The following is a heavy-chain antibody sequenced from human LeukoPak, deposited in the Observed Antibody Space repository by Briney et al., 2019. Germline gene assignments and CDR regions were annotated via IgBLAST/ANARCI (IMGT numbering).Heavy chain of an antibody. CDR1: GGSISSSNW. D-gene: IGHD6-13*01. V-gene: IGHV4-4*02. J-gene: IGHJ6*02. CDR2: IYHSGST. CDR3: ARSTSRGSSWSDYYYYYGMDV. Sequence: SETLSLTCAVSGGSISSSNWWSWVRQPPGKGLEWIGEIYHSGSTNYNPSLKSRVTISVDKSKNQFSLKLSSVTAADTAVYYCARSTSRGSSWSDYYYYYGMDVWGQGTTVIVSS.